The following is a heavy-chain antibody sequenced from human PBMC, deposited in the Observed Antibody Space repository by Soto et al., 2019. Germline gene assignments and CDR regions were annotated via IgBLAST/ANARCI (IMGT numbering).Heavy chain of an antibody. V-gene: IGHV4-34*01. CDR3: ARALMKDYLLGSATRAWGYFEY. CDR2: INHSGST. J-gene: IGHJ4*02. Sequence: PSETLSLTCTVSGGSISSYYWSWIRQPPGKGLEWIGDINHSGSTNYNPSLKSRVTISVDASKNQFSLNLSSVTAADTAVYYCARALMKDYLLGSATRAWGYFEYWGQGTLVTVSS. D-gene: IGHD3-10*01. CDR1: GGSISSYY.